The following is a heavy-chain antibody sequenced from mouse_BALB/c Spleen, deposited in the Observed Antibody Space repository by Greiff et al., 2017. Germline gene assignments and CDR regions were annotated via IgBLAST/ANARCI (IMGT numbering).Heavy chain of an antibody. CDR3: AREGVRSTMITTFAY. V-gene: IGHV5-6*01. CDR1: GFTFSSYG. J-gene: IGHJ3*01. Sequence: EVQRVESGGDLVKPGGSLKLSCAASGFTFSSYGMSWVRQTPDKRLEWVATISSGGSYTYYPDSVKGRFTISRDNAKNTLYLQMSSLKSEDTAMYYCAREGVRSTMITTFAYWGQGTLVTVSA. D-gene: IGHD2-4*01. CDR2: ISSGGSYT.